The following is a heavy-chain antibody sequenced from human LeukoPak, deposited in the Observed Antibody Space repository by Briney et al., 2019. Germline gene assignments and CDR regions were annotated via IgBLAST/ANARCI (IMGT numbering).Heavy chain of an antibody. Sequence: GGSLRLSCTASGFTFGDYAMSWFRQAPGKGLEWVGFIRSKAYGGTTEYAASVKGRFTISRDDSKSTAHLQMNSLKTEDTAVYYCTRHYYGSGATIDYWGQGTLVTVSS. D-gene: IGHD3-10*01. J-gene: IGHJ4*02. V-gene: IGHV3-49*03. CDR1: GFTFGDYA. CDR3: TRHYYGSGATIDY. CDR2: IRSKAYGGTT.